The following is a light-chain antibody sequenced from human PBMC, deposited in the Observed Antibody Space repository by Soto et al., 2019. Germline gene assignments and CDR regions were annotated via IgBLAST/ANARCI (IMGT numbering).Light chain of an antibody. J-gene: IGKJ4*01. CDR1: QSLLLSSGNNY. CDR3: AQDLQTVP. V-gene: IGKV2-28*01. CDR2: LGS. Sequence: DIVLTQSPLSLPVTPGESASISCKASQSLLLSSGNNYLDWYLQKPGQSPQLLIYLGSTRASGVPDRFSGSGSGTDFTLKISTVEAEDVGVYYCAQDLQTVPFGVVTKVDIX.